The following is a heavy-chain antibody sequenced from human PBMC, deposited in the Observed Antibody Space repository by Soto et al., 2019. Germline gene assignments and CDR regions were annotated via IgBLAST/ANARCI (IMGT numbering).Heavy chain of an antibody. CDR2: ISVYNYNT. CDR1: GYTFSNYG. J-gene: IGHJ4*02. D-gene: IGHD3-10*01. CDR3: ARGGGYYGSGTYPFDY. V-gene: IGHV1-18*01. Sequence: ASVKVSCKTSGYTFSNYGIAWVRQAPGQSLEWMGWISVYNYNTNYAQKLQGRVTITRDISTSTAYMELRSLISDDTAVYYCARGGGYYGSGTYPFDYWGQGTLVTVSS.